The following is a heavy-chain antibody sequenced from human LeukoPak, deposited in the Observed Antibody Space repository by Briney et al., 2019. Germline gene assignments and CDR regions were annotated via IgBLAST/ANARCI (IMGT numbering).Heavy chain of an antibody. CDR1: GFTFSSYA. CDR2: ISGSGGST. CDR3: ATESGTYSGTCFDY. V-gene: IGHV3-23*01. J-gene: IGHJ4*02. D-gene: IGHD1-26*01. Sequence: SGGSLRLSCAASGFTFSSYAMSWVRQAPGKGLEWVSAISGSGGSTYYADSVKGRFTISRDNAKKSLYLQMNSLRAEDTAVYYCATESGTYSGTCFDYWGQGTLVTVSS.